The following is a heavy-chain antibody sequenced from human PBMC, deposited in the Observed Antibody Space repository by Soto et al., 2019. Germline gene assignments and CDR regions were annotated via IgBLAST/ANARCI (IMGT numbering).Heavy chain of an antibody. CDR2: IYYSGST. V-gene: IGHV4-31*03. CDR1: GGYISSGGYY. CDR3: ARAAARPSNWFDP. Sequence: QVQLQESGPGLVKPSQTLSLTCTVSGGYISSGGYYWSWIRQRPGKGLEWIGYIYYSGSTYYNPSLKSRVTISVDTSKNQFSLKLSSVTAADTAVYYCARAAARPSNWFDPWGQGTLVTVSS. J-gene: IGHJ5*02. D-gene: IGHD6-6*01.